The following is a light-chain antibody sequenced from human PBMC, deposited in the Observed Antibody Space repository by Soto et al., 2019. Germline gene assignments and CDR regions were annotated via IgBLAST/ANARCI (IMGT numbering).Light chain of an antibody. V-gene: IGKV3-20*01. CDR3: QQYGSSPLT. CDR1: QSVSNN. CDR2: GAS. J-gene: IGKJ4*01. Sequence: EIVMTQSPATLSVSPGESATLSCRASQSVSNNLTWYQQKPGQPPRLLIYGASSRATGIPDRFSGSGSGTDFTLTISRLEPEDFAVYYCQQYGSSPLTFGGGTKVDI.